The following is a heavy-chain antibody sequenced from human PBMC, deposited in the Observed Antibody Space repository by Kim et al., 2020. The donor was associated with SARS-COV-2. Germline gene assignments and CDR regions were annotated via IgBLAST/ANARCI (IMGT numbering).Heavy chain of an antibody. V-gene: IGHV4-34*01. J-gene: IGHJ5*02. D-gene: IGHD3-10*01. Sequence: YNPTLRRRVTISVDTSKNQFSLKLSSVTAADTAVYYCARGLWFGEGWFDPWGQGTLVTVSS. CDR3: ARGLWFGEGWFDP.